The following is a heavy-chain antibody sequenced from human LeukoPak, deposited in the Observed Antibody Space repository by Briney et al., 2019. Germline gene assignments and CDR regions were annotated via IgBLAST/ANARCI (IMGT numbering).Heavy chain of an antibody. J-gene: IGHJ4*02. D-gene: IGHD2-2*01. CDR2: INPSGGST. CDR3: ARHSSYALYYFDY. Sequence: GASVKVSCKSSGYTFTSYYMHWVRQPPGPGLELVGIINPSGGSTSYAQKFQGRVTMTRDTSTSTVYMELSSLRSEDTAVYYCARHSSYALYYFDYWGQGTLVTVSS. V-gene: IGHV1-46*03. CDR1: GYTFTSYY.